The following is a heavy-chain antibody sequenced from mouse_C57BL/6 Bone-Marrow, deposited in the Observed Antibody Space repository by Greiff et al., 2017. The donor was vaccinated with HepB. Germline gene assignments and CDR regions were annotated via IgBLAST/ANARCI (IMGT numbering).Heavy chain of an antibody. V-gene: IGHV5-17*01. J-gene: IGHJ3*01. D-gene: IGHD2-1*01. CDR1: GFTFSDYG. CDR3: ARNYYGNCFAY. Sequence: EVKLVESGGGLVKPGGSLKLSCAASGFTFSDYGMHWVRQAPEKGLEWVAYISSGSSTIYYADTVKGRFTISRDNAKNTLFLQMTSLRSEDTAMYYCARNYYGNCFAYWGQGTLVTVSA. CDR2: ISSGSSTI.